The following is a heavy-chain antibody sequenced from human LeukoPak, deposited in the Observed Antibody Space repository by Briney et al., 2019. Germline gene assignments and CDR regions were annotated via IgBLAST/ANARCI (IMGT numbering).Heavy chain of an antibody. CDR1: GASLNSDVLY. V-gene: IGHV4-31*03. CDR2: IHYSGTT. J-gene: IGHJ4*02. Sequence: SETLSPTCTVSGASLNSDVLYWNWIRHSPGKGLEWIGYIHYSGTTYYNPSLKSRVTISVDTSNNQFSLELSAVSAADTAVYYCARADCSTTRYYFDDGGRGTRVMVS. CDR3: ARADCSTTRYYFDD. D-gene: IGHD2-2*01.